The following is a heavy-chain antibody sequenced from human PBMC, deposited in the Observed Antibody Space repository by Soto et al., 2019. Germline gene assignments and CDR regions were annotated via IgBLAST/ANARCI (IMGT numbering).Heavy chain of an antibody. CDR3: ARADYYYLDY. V-gene: IGHV1-3*01. J-gene: IGHJ4*02. CDR2: INAGNGNT. CDR1: GYTFTSYA. D-gene: IGHD3-10*01. Sequence: QVQLVQSGAEVKKPGASVKVYCKASGYTFTSYAMHWVRQAPGQRLEWMGWINAGNGNTKYSQKFQGRVTITRDTSARTAYMELSSLRSEDTAVYYCARADYYYLDYWGQGTLVTVSS.